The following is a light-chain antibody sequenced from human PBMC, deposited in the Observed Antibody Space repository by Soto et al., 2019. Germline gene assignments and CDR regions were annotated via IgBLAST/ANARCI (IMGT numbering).Light chain of an antibody. V-gene: IGLV2-11*01. Sequence: QSALTQPRSVSGSPGQSVTISCTGTSSDVGAYNYVSWYQQHPGKAPKVMIYDVNKRPSGVPDRFSGSKSDNTASLTISGLQAEYEADYYCCSYAGSYPVVVGGGTKLTVL. CDR2: DVN. CDR1: SSDVGAYNY. CDR3: CSYAGSYPVV. J-gene: IGLJ2*01.